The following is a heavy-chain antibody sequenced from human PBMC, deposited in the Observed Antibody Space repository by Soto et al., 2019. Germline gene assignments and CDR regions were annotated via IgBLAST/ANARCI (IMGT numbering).Heavy chain of an antibody. CDR1: GFTFSSYG. J-gene: IGHJ5*02. Sequence: GGSLRLSCAASGFTFSSYGMHWVRQAPGKGLEWVAVISYDGSNKYYADSVKGRFTISRDNSKNTLYLQMNSLRAEDTAVYYCARVALIYSSGWDNWFDPWGQGTLVTVSS. CDR3: ARVALIYSSGWDNWFDP. V-gene: IGHV3-30*03. D-gene: IGHD6-19*01. CDR2: ISYDGSNK.